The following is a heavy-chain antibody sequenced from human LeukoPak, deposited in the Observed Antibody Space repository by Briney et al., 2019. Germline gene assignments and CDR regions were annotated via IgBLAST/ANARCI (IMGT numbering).Heavy chain of an antibody. V-gene: IGHV1-24*01. J-gene: IGHJ4*02. CDR3: GTPKVYYYGSGVEYYFDY. CDR1: GYTLSELS. CDR2: FDPEDGET. Sequence: ASVKVSCKVSGYTLSELSMHWMRQAPGKGLEWMGGFDPEDGETVYAQKFQGRVTMTEDTSTDTAYMELSSLRSEDTAVYYCGTPKVYYYGSGVEYYFDYWGQGTLVTVSS. D-gene: IGHD3-10*01.